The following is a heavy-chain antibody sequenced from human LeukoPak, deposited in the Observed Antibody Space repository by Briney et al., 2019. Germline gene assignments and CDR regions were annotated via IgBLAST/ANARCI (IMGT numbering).Heavy chain of an antibody. Sequence: GGSLRLSCAASGFTFNSYGMHWVRQAPGKGLKWVAFIQYAGSDKYYADSVKGRFTISRDNSKNTLYLQMNSLRAEDTAVYYCAKGWDVDTAIDYWGQGTLVTVSS. J-gene: IGHJ4*02. CDR2: IQYAGSDK. CDR1: GFTFNSYG. D-gene: IGHD5-18*01. CDR3: AKGWDVDTAIDY. V-gene: IGHV3-30*02.